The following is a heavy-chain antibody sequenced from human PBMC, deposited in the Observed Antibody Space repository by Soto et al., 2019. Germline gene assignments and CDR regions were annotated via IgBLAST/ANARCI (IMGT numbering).Heavy chain of an antibody. CDR2: IYYSGST. D-gene: IGHD2-15*01. Sequence: QVQLQESGPGLVKPSETLSLTCTVSGGSISSYYWSWIRQPPGKGLEWIGYIYYSGSTTYNPSLKSRVTISVDTSKNQFSLKLSSVTAADTAVYYCARAGRYCSGGSCYSRWGQGTLDTVSS. V-gene: IGHV4-59*01. CDR1: GGSISSYY. CDR3: ARAGRYCSGGSCYSR. J-gene: IGHJ4*02.